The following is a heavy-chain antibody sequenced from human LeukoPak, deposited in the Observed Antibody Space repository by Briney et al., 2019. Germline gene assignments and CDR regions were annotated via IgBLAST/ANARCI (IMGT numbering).Heavy chain of an antibody. Sequence: PRGSLRLSCAASGFTFSSYSMNWVRQAPGKGLEWVSYISSSSSTIYYADSVKGRFTISRDNAKNSLYLQMNSLRAEDTAVYYCAKAYYSSWYYFDYWGQGTLVTVSS. CDR3: AKAYYSSWYYFDY. D-gene: IGHD6-13*01. CDR2: ISSSSSTI. CDR1: GFTFSSYS. J-gene: IGHJ4*02. V-gene: IGHV3-48*04.